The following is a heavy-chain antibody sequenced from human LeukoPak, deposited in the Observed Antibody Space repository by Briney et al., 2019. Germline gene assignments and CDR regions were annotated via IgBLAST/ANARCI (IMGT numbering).Heavy chain of an antibody. Sequence: ASVKVSCKASGYTFTGYYMHWVRQATGQGLEWMGWMNPNSGNTGYAQKFQGRVTITRNTSISTAYMELSSLRSEDTAVYYCARGILRGGDYWGQGTLVTVSS. V-gene: IGHV1-8*03. CDR2: MNPNSGNT. CDR1: GYTFTGYY. D-gene: IGHD3-16*01. CDR3: ARGILRGGDY. J-gene: IGHJ4*02.